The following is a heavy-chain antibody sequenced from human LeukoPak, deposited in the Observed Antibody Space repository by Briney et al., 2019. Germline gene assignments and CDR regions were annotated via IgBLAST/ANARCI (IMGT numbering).Heavy chain of an antibody. D-gene: IGHD3/OR15-3a*01. CDR1: GFTFSDYY. V-gene: IGHV3-11*01. CDR2: ISSSGTTI. J-gene: IGHJ4*02. CDR3: AREERLRWTGY. Sequence: GGSLRLSCAASGFTFSDYYMSWIRQASGKGLEWLSYISSSGTTIQYADSVKGRFTISRDNAKNSLYLQMNSLRAEDTAVYYCAREERLRWTGYWGQGTLVTVSS.